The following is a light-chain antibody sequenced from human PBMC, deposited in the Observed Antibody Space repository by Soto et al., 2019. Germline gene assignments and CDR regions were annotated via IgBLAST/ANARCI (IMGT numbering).Light chain of an antibody. CDR2: KAS. V-gene: IGKV1-5*03. J-gene: IGKJ1*01. CDR3: QQYNSYSWA. CDR1: QSISTW. Sequence: DIQMTQSPSTLSASVGDRVTITCRASQSISTWLAWYQQRAGKAPKLLIYKASNLESGVPSRFSGSGSGTDFTLTLSSLQADEFATYYCQQYNSYSWAFGQGTKVEIK.